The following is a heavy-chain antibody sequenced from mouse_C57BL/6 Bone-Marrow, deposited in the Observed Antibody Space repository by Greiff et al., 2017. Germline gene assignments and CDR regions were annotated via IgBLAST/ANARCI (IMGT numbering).Heavy chain of an antibody. J-gene: IGHJ4*01. D-gene: IGHD2-4*01. Sequence: VQLQQSGAELVRPGASVKLSCTASGFNIKDDYMHWVKQRPEKGLEWIGWFDPENGDTEYASKFQGKATITVDKSSNTAYLQLSSQTSEDTAVYYCTKDYGPNYYAMDYWGQGTSVTVSS. CDR2: FDPENGDT. CDR1: GFNIKDDY. V-gene: IGHV14-4*01. CDR3: TKDYGPNYYAMDY.